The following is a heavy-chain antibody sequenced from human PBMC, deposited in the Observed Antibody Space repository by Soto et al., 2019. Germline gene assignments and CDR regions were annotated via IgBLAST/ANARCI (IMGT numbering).Heavy chain of an antibody. CDR2: IDHSGST. V-gene: IGHV4-30-4*01. D-gene: IGHD3-9*01. CDR3: ARRAGDYGPYGMDV. Sequence: QVQLQESGPGLVKPSQTLSLTCTVSGGSISSGDYYWSWIRQSPGKGLEWIGWIDHSGSTYYNPSLKRRGSISIDTSKNQFSLKLSSVTAADTAVYYCARRAGDYGPYGMDVWGQGTTVIVSS. J-gene: IGHJ6*02. CDR1: GGSISSGDYY.